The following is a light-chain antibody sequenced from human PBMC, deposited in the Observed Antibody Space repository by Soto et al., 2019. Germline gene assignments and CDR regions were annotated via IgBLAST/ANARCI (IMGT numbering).Light chain of an antibody. Sequence: EIVMTQSPVTLSVSPGERATLSCRASQSVSINLAWYQQKPGQAPRLLIYGASTRATGIPARFSGSGSGTEFPLTISSLQSEDFAFYYCQHYNNWPPWTFGQGTKVEIK. CDR1: QSVSIN. V-gene: IGKV3-15*01. J-gene: IGKJ1*01. CDR2: GAS. CDR3: QHYNNWPPWT.